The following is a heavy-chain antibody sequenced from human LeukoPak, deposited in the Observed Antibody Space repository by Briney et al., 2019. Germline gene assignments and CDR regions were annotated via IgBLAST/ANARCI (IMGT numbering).Heavy chain of an antibody. V-gene: IGHV3-7*01. CDR1: GFTFSSDA. J-gene: IGHJ6*03. CDR3: ARGGAYYYYMDV. Sequence: PGGSLRLSCAASGFTFSSDAMSWVRQAPGKGLEWVANIKQDGSEKYYVDSVKGRFTISRDNAKNSLYLQMNSLRAEDTAVYYCARGGAYYYYMDVWGKGTTVTVSS. D-gene: IGHD4/OR15-4a*01. CDR2: IKQDGSEK.